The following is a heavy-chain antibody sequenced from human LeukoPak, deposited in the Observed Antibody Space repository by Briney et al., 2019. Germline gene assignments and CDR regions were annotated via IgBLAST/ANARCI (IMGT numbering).Heavy chain of an antibody. J-gene: IGHJ4*02. V-gene: IGHV5-51*01. CDR1: GYSFASYW. Sequence: GESLKISCKGPGYSFASYWIGWVRQMPGKGLEWMGIIYPGDSDTKYSPSFQGQVTISADKSISTTYLQWSSLKASDTAMYYCATRYSSSSFDFWGQGTLVTVSS. CDR3: ATRYSSSSFDF. CDR2: IYPGDSDT. D-gene: IGHD6-6*01.